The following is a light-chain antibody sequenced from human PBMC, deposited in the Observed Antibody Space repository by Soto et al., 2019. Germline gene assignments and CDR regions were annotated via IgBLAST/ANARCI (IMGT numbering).Light chain of an antibody. CDR2: GAS. Sequence: EIVLTQSPGTLSLSPGERATLSCRASQSVSSNYLAWYQQKPGQAPRLLIYGASSRATGIPDRFSGSGSETDFTLTISRLEPEDFAVYYCQQYGSSPRFTFGPGTKVDIK. CDR3: QQYGSSPRFT. CDR1: QSVSSNY. J-gene: IGKJ3*01. V-gene: IGKV3-20*01.